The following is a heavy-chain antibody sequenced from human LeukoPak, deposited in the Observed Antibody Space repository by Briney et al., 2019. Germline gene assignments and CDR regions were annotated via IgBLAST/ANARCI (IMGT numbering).Heavy chain of an antibody. V-gene: IGHV4-34*01. CDR2: INHSGST. J-gene: IGHJ4*02. CDR3: ARVRAPTVTPYFDY. CDR1: GGSFSGYY. D-gene: IGHD4-17*01. Sequence: ASETLSLTCAVYGGSFSGYYWGWIRQPPGKGLEWIGEINHSGSTNYNPSLKSRVTISVDTSKNQFSLKLSSVTAADTAVYYCARVRAPTVTPYFDYWGQGTLVTVSS.